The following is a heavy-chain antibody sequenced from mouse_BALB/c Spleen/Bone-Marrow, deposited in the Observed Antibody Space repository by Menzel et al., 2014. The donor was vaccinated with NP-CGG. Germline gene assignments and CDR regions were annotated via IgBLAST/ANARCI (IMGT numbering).Heavy chain of an antibody. J-gene: IGHJ4*01. CDR1: GFNTKDTY. Sequence: DVQLQESGAELVKPGASVKLSCTASGFNTKDTYMHWVKQRPEQGLEWIGRIDPANGNTKYDPKFQGKATITADTSSNTAYLQLSSLTSEDTAVYYCARWLLPYGLDYWGQGTSVTVSS. CDR3: ARWLLPYGLDY. CDR2: IDPANGNT. D-gene: IGHD2-3*01. V-gene: IGHV14-3*02.